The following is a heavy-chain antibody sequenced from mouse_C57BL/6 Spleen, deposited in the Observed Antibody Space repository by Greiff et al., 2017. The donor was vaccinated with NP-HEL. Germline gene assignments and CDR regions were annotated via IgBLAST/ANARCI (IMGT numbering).Heavy chain of an antibody. V-gene: IGHV1-82*01. D-gene: IGHD3-2*02. CDR3: AKTAQATPFDY. Sequence: QVQLQQSGPELVKPGASVKISCKASGYAFSSSWMNWVKQRPGKGLEWIGRIYPGDGDTNYNGKFKGKATLTADKSSSTAYMQLSSLTSEDSAVYFGAKTAQATPFDYWGQGTTLTVSS. J-gene: IGHJ2*01. CDR2: IYPGDGDT. CDR1: GYAFSSSW.